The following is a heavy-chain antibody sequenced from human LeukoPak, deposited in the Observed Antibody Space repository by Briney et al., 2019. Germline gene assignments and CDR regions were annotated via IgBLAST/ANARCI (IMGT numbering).Heavy chain of an antibody. CDR2: IYYSGTT. V-gene: IGHV4-59*08. CDR1: GDSIRSYY. Sequence: SETLSLTCTVSGDSIRSYYWSWIRQPPGKGLEWIGYIYYSGTTNYNPSLKSRVTTSVDTSKNQSSLKLSSVTAADTAVYYCARHGHDILSGYINWFDPWGQGTLVTVSS. CDR3: ARHGHDILSGYINWFDP. D-gene: IGHD3-9*01. J-gene: IGHJ5*02.